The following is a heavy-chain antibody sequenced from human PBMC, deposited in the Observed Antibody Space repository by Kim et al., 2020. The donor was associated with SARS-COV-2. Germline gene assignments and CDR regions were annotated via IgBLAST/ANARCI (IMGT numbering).Heavy chain of an antibody. J-gene: IGHJ4*02. V-gene: IGHV3-64*01. CDR3: ARYLYSSGHYFDY. D-gene: IGHD6-19*01. Sequence: YNANSVKGRYTSSRDNSKDTLYLQRGSLRAEDMAVYYCARYLYSSGHYFDYWGQGTLVTVSS.